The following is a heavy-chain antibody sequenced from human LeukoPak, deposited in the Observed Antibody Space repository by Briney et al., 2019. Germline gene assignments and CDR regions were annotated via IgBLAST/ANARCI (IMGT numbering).Heavy chain of an antibody. CDR2: IYSGGST. J-gene: IGHJ4*02. D-gene: IGHD3-10*01. CDR1: GFTVSSNY. CDR3: ARVREHYYGSGSYYNVLSFDY. Sequence: GSLRVSCAASGFTVSSNYMSWVRQAPGKGLEWVSVIYSGGSTYYADSVKGRFTISRDNSKNTLYLQMNSLRAEDTAVYYCARVREHYYGSGSYYNVLSFDYWGQGTLVTVSS. V-gene: IGHV3-66*01.